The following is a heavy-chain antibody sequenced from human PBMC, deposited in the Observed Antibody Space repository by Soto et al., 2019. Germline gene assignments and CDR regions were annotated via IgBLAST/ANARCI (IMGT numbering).Heavy chain of an antibody. CDR2: IDPSDSYT. J-gene: IGHJ6*02. V-gene: IGHV5-10-1*01. D-gene: IGHD3-3*01. Sequence: PGDSLKISCKGSGYSFTSYWISWVRQMPGKGLEWMGRIDPSDSYTNYSPSFQGHVTISADKSISTAYLQWSSLKASGTAMYYCARTRRWPSTYYDFWSGYLYGMDVWGQGTTVTVSS. CDR3: ARTRRWPSTYYDFWSGYLYGMDV. CDR1: GYSFTSYW.